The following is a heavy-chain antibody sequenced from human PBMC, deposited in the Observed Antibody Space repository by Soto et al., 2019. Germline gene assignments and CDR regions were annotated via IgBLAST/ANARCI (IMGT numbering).Heavy chain of an antibody. J-gene: IGHJ4*02. V-gene: IGHV4-31*03. Sequence: LSLTCTVSGGSISSGGYYWSWIRQHPGKGLEWIGYIYYSGSTYYNPSLKSRVTISVDTSKNQFSLKLSSVTAADTAVYYCATYGSGSYKPTTFDSWGQGTVVTVSS. CDR3: ATYGSGSYKPTTFDS. CDR2: IYYSGST. D-gene: IGHD3-10*01. CDR1: GGSISSGGYY.